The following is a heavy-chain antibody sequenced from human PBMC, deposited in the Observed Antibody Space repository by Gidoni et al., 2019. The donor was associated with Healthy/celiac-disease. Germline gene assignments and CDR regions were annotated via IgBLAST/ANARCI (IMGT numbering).Heavy chain of an antibody. D-gene: IGHD4-17*01. V-gene: IGHV3-11*01. CDR3: ARRESDYGDYPIDY. Sequence: QVQLVEYGGGWVKPGGSLRRACAASGFTLSHYYMSWIRQAPGKGLEWVSYISISGSTIYYADSVKGRFTISRDNAKNSLYLQMNSLRAEDTAVYYCARRESDYGDYPIDYWGQGTLVTVSS. CDR1: GFTLSHYY. J-gene: IGHJ4*02. CDR2: ISISGSTI.